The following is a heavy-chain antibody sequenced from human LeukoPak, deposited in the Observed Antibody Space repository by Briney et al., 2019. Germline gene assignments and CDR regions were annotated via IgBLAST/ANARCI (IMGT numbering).Heavy chain of an antibody. CDR1: GGSISSSSYY. CDR2: IYYSGST. V-gene: IGHV4-39*01. Sequence: SETLSLTCTVSGGSISSSSYYWGWIRQPPGKGLEWIGSIYYSGSTYYNPSLKSRVTISVDTSKNQFSLKLSSVTAADTAVYYCARLISSWYFDYWSQGTLVTVSS. J-gene: IGHJ4*02. CDR3: ARLISSWYFDY. D-gene: IGHD6-13*01.